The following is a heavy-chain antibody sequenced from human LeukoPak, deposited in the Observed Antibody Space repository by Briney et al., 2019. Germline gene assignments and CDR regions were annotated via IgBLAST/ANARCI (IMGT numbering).Heavy chain of an antibody. J-gene: IGHJ5*02. Sequence: SETLSLTCAVSGGSISWSWIRQPAGKGLQGIGRIYTSGGTIYNPSLKSRVTISIDTSKTQFSLKLSSVTAADTAVYYCARDLTPPDGGDWFETWGQGTLVTVSS. CDR3: ARDLTPPDGGDWFET. V-gene: IGHV4-4*07. CDR2: IYTSGGT. D-gene: IGHD2-15*01. CDR1: GGSIS.